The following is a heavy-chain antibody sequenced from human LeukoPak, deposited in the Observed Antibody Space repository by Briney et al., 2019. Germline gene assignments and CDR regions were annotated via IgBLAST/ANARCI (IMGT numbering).Heavy chain of an antibody. CDR1: GFTFSSYA. J-gene: IGHJ3*02. CDR3: AKALDWGGRAFDI. D-gene: IGHD3-9*01. CDR2: ISGSGGST. V-gene: IGHV3-23*01. Sequence: GGSLRLSCAASGFTFSSYAMSWVRQAPGKGLEGVSAISGSGGSTYYADSVKGRFTISRDNSKNTLCLQMNSLRAEDTAVYYCAKALDWGGRAFDIWGQGTMVTVSS.